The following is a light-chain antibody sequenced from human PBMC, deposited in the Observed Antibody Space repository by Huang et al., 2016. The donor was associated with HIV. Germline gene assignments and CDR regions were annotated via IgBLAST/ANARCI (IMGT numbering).Light chain of an antibody. CDR3: QQYLSSPLT. CDR2: GAS. Sequence: DIVLTQSPGTLSLSPGARAALSCRASQNITNNYLAWYQPRSGQAPRLLIYGASNRAMGIPDRFSGSGSGTDFTLIINRLEPQDSAVYYCQQYLSSPLTFGGGTNVEIK. CDR1: QNITNNY. V-gene: IGKV3-20*01. J-gene: IGKJ4*01.